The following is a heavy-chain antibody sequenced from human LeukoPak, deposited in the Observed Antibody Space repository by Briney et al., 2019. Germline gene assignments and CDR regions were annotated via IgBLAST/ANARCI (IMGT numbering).Heavy chain of an antibody. D-gene: IGHD2-2*01. V-gene: IGHV3-20*04. CDR2: INWNGGST. CDR1: GFTFSSYE. CDR3: ARGGPGIVIDY. J-gene: IGHJ4*02. Sequence: GGSLRLSCAASGFTFSSYEMNWVRQAPGKGLEWVSGINWNGGSTGYADSVKGRFTISRDNAKNSLYLQMNSLRAEDTALYYCARGGPGIVIDYWGQGTLVTVSS.